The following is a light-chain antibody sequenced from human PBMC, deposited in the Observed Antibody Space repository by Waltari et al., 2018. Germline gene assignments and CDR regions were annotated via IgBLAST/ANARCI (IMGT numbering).Light chain of an antibody. V-gene: IGKV3-11*01. CDR1: QSVNNY. CDR2: GVS. Sequence: EIVLTQSPATLSLSPGERATLSCRASQSVNNYLAWYQHKPGQTPRLLIYGVSNRATGIPARFSGSWSGTDFTLTISSLEPEDFAVYYCQKRSNWPPSITFGQGTRLEIK. J-gene: IGKJ5*01. CDR3: QKRSNWPPSIT.